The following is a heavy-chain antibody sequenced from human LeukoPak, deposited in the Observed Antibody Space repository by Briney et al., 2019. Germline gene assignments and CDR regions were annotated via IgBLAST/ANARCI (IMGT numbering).Heavy chain of an antibody. CDR1: GFIFSNYW. Sequence: GGSLRLSCAASGFIFSNYWMSWVRQAPGKGMEWVANIKQDGSEIDSVDSMKGRFTISRDNAKNSLYLQMNSLRAEDTAVYYCARVGGSHKPFDYWGQGTLVTVSS. J-gene: IGHJ4*02. CDR2: IKQDGSEI. D-gene: IGHD1-26*01. V-gene: IGHV3-7*04. CDR3: ARVGGSHKPFDY.